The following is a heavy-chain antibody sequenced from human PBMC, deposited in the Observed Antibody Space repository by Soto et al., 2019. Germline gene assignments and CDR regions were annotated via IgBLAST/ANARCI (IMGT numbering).Heavy chain of an antibody. V-gene: IGHV3-23*01. Sequence: EVQLLESGGGLVQPGGSLRLSCAASGFTFSSYAMSWVRQAPGKGLEWVSAISGSGGSTYYADSVKGRFTIPRDNSKNTLYLQMNSLRAEDTAVYYCAKDPRSRTHFDYGGQGTLVTVSS. CDR1: GFTFSSYA. CDR3: AKDPRSRTHFDY. J-gene: IGHJ4*02. CDR2: ISGSGGST.